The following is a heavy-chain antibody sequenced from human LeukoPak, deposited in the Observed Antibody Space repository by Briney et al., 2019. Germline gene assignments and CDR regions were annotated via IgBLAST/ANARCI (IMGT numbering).Heavy chain of an antibody. Sequence: PGGSLRLSCAASGFTFSSYGMHWVRQAPGEGLEWVAFIRYDGSNKYYADSVKGRFTISRDNSKNTLYPQMNSLRAEDTAVYYCANYVWGSYHYFEYWGQGTLVTVSS. V-gene: IGHV3-30*02. CDR2: IRYDGSNK. CDR1: GFTFSSYG. J-gene: IGHJ4*02. D-gene: IGHD3-16*02. CDR3: ANYVWGSYHYFEY.